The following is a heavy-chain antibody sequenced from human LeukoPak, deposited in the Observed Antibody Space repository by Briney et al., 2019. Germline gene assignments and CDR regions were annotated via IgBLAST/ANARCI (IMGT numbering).Heavy chain of an antibody. J-gene: IGHJ4*02. CDR2: IYTSGST. D-gene: IGHD3-10*01. CDR3: ARDNYYGSGSSY. V-gene: IGHV4-4*07. Sequence: SETLSLTCTVSGDSISNFYWSWIRQPAGKGLEWIGRIYTSGSTNYNPSLKSRVTMSVDTSKNQFSLKLSSVTAADTAVYYCARDNYYGSGSSYWGQGTLVTVSS. CDR1: GDSISNFY.